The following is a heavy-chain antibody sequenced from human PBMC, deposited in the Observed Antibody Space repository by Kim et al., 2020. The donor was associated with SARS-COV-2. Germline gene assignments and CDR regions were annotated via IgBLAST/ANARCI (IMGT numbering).Heavy chain of an antibody. D-gene: IGHD3-10*01. CDR2: IDPSDSYT. CDR1: GYSFTSYW. CDR3: ARHLRTKWVRDTMVRGQTGYNWFDP. Sequence: GESLKISCKGSGYSFTSYWISWVRQMPGKGLEWMGRIDPSDSYTNYSPSFQGHVTISADKSISTAYLQWSSLKASDTAMYYCARHLRTKWVRDTMVRGQTGYNWFDPWGQGTLVTVSS. V-gene: IGHV5-10-1*01. J-gene: IGHJ5*02.